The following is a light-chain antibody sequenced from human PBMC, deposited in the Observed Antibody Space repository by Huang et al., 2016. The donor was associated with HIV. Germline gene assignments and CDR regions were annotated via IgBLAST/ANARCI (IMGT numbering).Light chain of an antibody. CDR3: QQYNNRYT. V-gene: IGKV3-15*01. CDR1: QSISSN. Sequence: IVMTQSPATLSVSPGERATLSCRASQSISSNLAWYHQKPGQAPRLLIYGASTRATGIPARCSGSGSGTEFTLTISSLQSEDFAVYYCQQYNNRYTFGQGTKLEIK. J-gene: IGKJ2*01. CDR2: GAS.